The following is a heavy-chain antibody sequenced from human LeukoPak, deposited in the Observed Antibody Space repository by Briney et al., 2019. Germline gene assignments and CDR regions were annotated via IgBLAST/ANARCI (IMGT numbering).Heavy chain of an antibody. CDR3: AKDRLPGGIAVAGTDDGMDV. D-gene: IGHD6-19*01. CDR1: GFSLDDCA. CDR2: ISGDGGDT. V-gene: IGHV3-43*02. J-gene: IGHJ6*02. Sequence: GGSLRLSCVASGFSLDDCAMHWVRQAPGEGLEWVPLISGDGGDTYYADSVKGRFTISRDNSRNSLYLQMNSLRTEDTAFYYCAKDRLPGGIAVAGTDDGMDVWGQGTTVTVSS.